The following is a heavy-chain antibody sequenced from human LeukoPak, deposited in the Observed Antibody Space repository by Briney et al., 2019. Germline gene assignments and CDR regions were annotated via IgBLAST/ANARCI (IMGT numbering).Heavy chain of an antibody. CDR2: ISGSSSYI. CDR1: GFTFSSYS. Sequence: GGSLRLSCAASGFTFSSYSMNWVRQAPGKGLEWVSSISGSSSYIYYADSVKGRFTISRDNAKNSLYLQMNSLRAEDTAVYYCAREPLEWGEYSSSSGFFDYWGQGTLVTVSS. D-gene: IGHD6-6*01. J-gene: IGHJ4*02. CDR3: AREPLEWGEYSSSSGFFDY. V-gene: IGHV3-21*01.